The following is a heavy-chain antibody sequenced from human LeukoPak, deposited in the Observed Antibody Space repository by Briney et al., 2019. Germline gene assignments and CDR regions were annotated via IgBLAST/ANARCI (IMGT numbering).Heavy chain of an antibody. CDR2: ISSSSSYI. Sequence: GGSLRLSCAASGFTFSSYSMNWVRQAPGKGLEWISSISSSSSYIYYPDSVKGRFTISRDNAKNSLYLQMNSLRAEDTAVYYCARDGLRKSSSGYYYAYWGQGTLVTVSS. V-gene: IGHV3-21*01. CDR1: GFTFSSYS. D-gene: IGHD3-22*01. J-gene: IGHJ4*02. CDR3: ARDGLRKSSSGYYYAY.